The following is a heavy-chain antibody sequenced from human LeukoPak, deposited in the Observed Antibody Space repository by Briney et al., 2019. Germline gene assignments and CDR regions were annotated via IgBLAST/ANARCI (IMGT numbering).Heavy chain of an antibody. J-gene: IGHJ4*02. CDR1: GFTFDDYA. D-gene: IGHD6-6*01. V-gene: IGHV3-9*01. CDR2: ISWNSGSI. CDR3: AKEDSSSSLDY. Sequence: PGGSLRLSCAAYGFTFDDYAMHWVRQAPGKGLEWVSGISWNSGSIGYADSVKGRFTISRDNAKNSLYLQMNSLRAEDTALYYCAKEDSSSSLDYWGQGTLVTVSS.